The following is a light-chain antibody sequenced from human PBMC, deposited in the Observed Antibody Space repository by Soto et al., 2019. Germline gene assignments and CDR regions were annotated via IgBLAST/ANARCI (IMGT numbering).Light chain of an antibody. Sequence: QSVLTQPPSVSAAPGQKVTISCSGSSSNIGTYYVSWYQHVPGTAPKRLIYDNNERPSGIPDRFSGSKSGTSATLGITGLQTEDEADYHCGTWDSSLSAVVFGGGTKVTVL. V-gene: IGLV1-51*01. J-gene: IGLJ2*01. CDR2: DNN. CDR1: SSNIGTYY. CDR3: GTWDSSLSAVV.